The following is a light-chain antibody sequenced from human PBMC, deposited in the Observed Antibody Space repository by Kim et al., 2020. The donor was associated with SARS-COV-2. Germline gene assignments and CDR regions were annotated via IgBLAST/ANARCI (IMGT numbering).Light chain of an antibody. Sequence: PASISCRSSQSHLDSTGYDYLDWYLQKPGQSPQLRIYLGSNRASGVPDRFSGRGSGTDFTLKISRVEAEDVGVYYCMQALQTPLTFGQGTKVDIK. J-gene: IGKJ1*01. CDR1: QSHLDSTGYDY. V-gene: IGKV2-28*01. CDR3: MQALQTPLT. CDR2: LGS.